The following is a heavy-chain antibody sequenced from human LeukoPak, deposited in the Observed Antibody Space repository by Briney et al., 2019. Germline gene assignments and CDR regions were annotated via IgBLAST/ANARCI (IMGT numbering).Heavy chain of an antibody. V-gene: IGHV1-8*01. Sequence: ASVKVSCKASGYTFTSYDINWVRQATGQGLEWMGWMNPNSGNTGYAQKFRGRVTMTRNTSISTAYMELSSLRSEDTAVYYCARGNPYYDFWSGYYQYYFDYWGQGTLVTVSS. J-gene: IGHJ4*02. CDR2: MNPNSGNT. D-gene: IGHD3-3*01. CDR1: GYTFTSYD. CDR3: ARGNPYYDFWSGYYQYYFDY.